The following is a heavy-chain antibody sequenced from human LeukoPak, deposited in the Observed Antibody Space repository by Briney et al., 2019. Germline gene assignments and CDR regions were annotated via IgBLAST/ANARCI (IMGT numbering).Heavy chain of an antibody. J-gene: IGHJ4*02. CDR2: INHSGST. Sequence: KPSETLSLTCAVYGGSFSGYYWSWIRQPPGKGLEWIGEINHSGSTNYNPSLKSRVTISVDTSKDQFSLKLSSVTAADTAVYYCARHGAGLDYWGQGTLVTVSS. CDR3: ARHGAGLDY. V-gene: IGHV4-34*01. CDR1: GGSFSGYY. D-gene: IGHD1-26*01.